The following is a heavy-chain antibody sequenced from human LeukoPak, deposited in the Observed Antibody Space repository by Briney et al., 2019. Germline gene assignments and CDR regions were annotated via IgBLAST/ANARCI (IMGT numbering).Heavy chain of an antibody. V-gene: IGHV4-31*03. D-gene: IGHD3-22*01. CDR1: GGSISSGGYY. J-gene: IGHJ5*02. CDR3: AREGGSGYPFDP. CDR2: IYYSGST. Sequence: SETLSLTCTVSGGSISSGGYYWSWIRQHPGRGLEWIGYIYYSGSTYYNPSLKSRVTISVDTSKNQFSLKLSSETAADTAVYYCAREGGSGYPFDPWGQGTLVTVSS.